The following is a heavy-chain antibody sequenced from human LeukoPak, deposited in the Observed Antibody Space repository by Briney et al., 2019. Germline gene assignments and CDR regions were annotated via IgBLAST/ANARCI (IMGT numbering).Heavy chain of an antibody. V-gene: IGHV4-61*08. CDR3: ARGGSITIFEDFDY. D-gene: IGHD3-3*01. CDR1: GGSISSGGYS. J-gene: IGHJ4*02. CDR2: IYYSGST. Sequence: SETLSLTCAVSGGSISSGGYSWSWIRQPSGKGLEWIGYIYYSGSTNYNPSLKSRVTISVDTSKNQFSLKLSSVTAADTAVYYCARGGSITIFEDFDYWGQGTLVTVSS.